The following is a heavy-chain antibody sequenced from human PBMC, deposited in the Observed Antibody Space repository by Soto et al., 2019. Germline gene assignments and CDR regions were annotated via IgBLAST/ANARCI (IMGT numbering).Heavy chain of an antibody. CDR2: IYYSGST. V-gene: IGHV4-39*01. D-gene: IGHD4-4*01. CDR3: TNVGRVTTVKNKRDYYYYGMDV. J-gene: IGHJ6*02. CDR1: GGSISSSSYY. Sequence: PSETLSLTCTVSGGSISSSSYYWGWIRQPPGKGLEWSGSIYYSGSTYYNPSLKSRVTISVDTSKNQFSLKLSSVTAADTAVYYCTNVGRVTTVKNKRDYYYYGMDVWGQGTTVTVSS.